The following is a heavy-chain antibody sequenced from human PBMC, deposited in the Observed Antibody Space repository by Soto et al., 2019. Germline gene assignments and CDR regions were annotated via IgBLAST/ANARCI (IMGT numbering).Heavy chain of an antibody. CDR3: ARDGPPTTTGVGPSYTMDV. Sequence: QMQLVQSGAEVKKPGASVKVSWKASGYTFTSYQMHWVRQAPGQGLEWMGIINPSGGRITYAPRFQGRVMMTRDTSTNTVYMELRSLRSEDTAVYYCARDGPPTTTGVGPSYTMDVWGQGTTVTVS. CDR2: INPSGGRI. V-gene: IGHV1-46*01. CDR1: GYTFTSYQ. J-gene: IGHJ6*02. D-gene: IGHD3-3*01.